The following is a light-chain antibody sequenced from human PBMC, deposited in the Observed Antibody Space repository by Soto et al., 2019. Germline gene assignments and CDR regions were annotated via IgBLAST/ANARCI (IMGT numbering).Light chain of an antibody. J-gene: IGLJ1*01. CDR3: SSYAGGKNFYV. CDR2: EVT. CDR1: SSDVGGYDY. V-gene: IGLV2-8*01. Sequence: QSALTQPRSVSGSPGQSVTISCTGTSSDVGGYDYVSWYQQHPGEAPKLIIYEVTKRPSGVPDRFSGSKSGNTASLTVSGLQAEDEADYHCSSYAGGKNFYVLGTGTKVTVL.